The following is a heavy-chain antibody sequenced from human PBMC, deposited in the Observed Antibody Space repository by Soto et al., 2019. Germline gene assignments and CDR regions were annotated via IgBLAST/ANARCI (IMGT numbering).Heavy chain of an antibody. CDR1: GGSISSSNW. J-gene: IGHJ6*02. D-gene: IGHD1-1*01. Sequence: PSETLSLTCAVSGGSISSSNWWSWVRQPPGKGLEWIGEIYHSGSTNYNPSLKSRVTISVDKSKNQFSLKLSSVTAADTAVYYCARVERDELSYYYNYGMDVWGQGTTVTVSS. CDR2: IYHSGST. V-gene: IGHV4-4*02. CDR3: ARVERDELSYYYNYGMDV.